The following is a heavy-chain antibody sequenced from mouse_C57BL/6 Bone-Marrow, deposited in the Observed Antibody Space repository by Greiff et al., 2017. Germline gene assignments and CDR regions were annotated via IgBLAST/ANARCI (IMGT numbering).Heavy chain of an antibody. J-gene: IGHJ1*03. CDR2: ISSGGSYT. CDR1: GFTFSSYG. CDR3: ASITTVVADWYFDV. D-gene: IGHD1-1*01. V-gene: IGHV5-6*01. Sequence: EVMLVEPGGDLVKPGGSLKLSCAASGFTFSSYGMSWVSQTPDKRLEWVATISSGGSYTYSPDSVKGRFTFSLDNSKSTLYLQMSSRKSEDTALYYCASITTVVADWYFDVWGTRTTVTVSS.